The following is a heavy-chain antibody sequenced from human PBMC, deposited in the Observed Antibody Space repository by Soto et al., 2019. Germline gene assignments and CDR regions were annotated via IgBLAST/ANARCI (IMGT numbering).Heavy chain of an antibody. CDR1: GGSISSGGYY. D-gene: IGHD5-12*01. J-gene: IGHJ4*02. V-gene: IGHV4-31*03. Sequence: SETLSLTCTVSGGSISSGGYYWSWIRQHPGKGLEWIGYIYYSGSTYYNPSLKSRVTISVDTSKNQFSLKLSSVTAADTAEYYCARSSGYSGRPVDYWGQGTLVTV. CDR2: IYYSGST. CDR3: ARSSGYSGRPVDY.